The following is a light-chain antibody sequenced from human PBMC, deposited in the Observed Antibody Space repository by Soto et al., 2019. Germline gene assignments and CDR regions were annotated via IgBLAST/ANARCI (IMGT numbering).Light chain of an antibody. CDR1: SSNIGAGYD. V-gene: IGLV1-40*01. CDR2: GNS. CDR3: QSYDSSLSAVV. J-gene: IGLJ2*01. Sequence: QSVLTQPPSVSGAPGQRVTISCTGSSSNIGAGYDVHWYQQLPGTAPKLLIYGNSNRPSGVPDRFSGSKSGTSASLAITGLQAEDEADYYCQSYDSSLSAVVFCGGTKLTV.